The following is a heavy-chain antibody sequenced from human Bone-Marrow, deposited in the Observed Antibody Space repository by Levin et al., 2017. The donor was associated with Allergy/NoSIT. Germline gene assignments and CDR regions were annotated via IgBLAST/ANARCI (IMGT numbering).Heavy chain of an antibody. D-gene: IGHD2-8*02. V-gene: IGHV3-11*01. J-gene: IGHJ4*02. CDR3: TKEDWWRFDY. CDR2: ISKTGSDL. Sequence: PSETLSLTCVVSGFNFNAYYMSWVRQAPGKGLEWISKISKTGSDLTYADSVKGRFTISRDNAKNSLYLEMKSLRVDDTAIYYCTKEDWWRFDYWGQGTLVTVSA. CDR1: GFNFNAYY.